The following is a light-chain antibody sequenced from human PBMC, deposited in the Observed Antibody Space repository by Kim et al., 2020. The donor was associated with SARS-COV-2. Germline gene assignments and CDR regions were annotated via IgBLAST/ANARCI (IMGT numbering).Light chain of an antibody. J-gene: IGKJ4*01. V-gene: IGKV3-11*01. CDR1: QSVKSN. CDR3: QQRNAWPLS. Sequence: LSPGERATLSGRASQSVKSNLAWYQQKPGQAPRLLIDLASNRATGIPARFSGSGSGTDFTLTISRLEPEDFAVYYCQQRNAWPLSFGGGTKVDIK. CDR2: LAS.